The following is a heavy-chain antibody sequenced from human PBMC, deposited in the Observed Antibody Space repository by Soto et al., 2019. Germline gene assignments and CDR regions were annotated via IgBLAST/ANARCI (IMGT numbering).Heavy chain of an antibody. CDR1: GFTFSSYA. V-gene: IGHV3-23*01. J-gene: IGHJ3*02. CDR3: AKDSGPYCYDSSGYYPDAFDI. Sequence: GGSLRLSCAASGFTFSSYAMSWVRQAPGKGLEWVSAISGSGGSTYYADSVKGRFTISRDNSKNTLYLQMNSLRAEDTAVYYCAKDSGPYCYDSSGYYPDAFDIWGQGTMVTVSS. CDR2: ISGSGGST. D-gene: IGHD3-22*01.